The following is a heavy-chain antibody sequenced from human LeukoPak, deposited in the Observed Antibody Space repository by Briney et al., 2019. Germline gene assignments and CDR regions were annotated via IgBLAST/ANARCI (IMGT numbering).Heavy chain of an antibody. Sequence: GGSLRLSCAASGFTFSSYWMHWVRQAPGKGLEWVSAISVSGNTYHADSVKGRFTISRDSSKNTLYLQMNRPRAEDAAVYHCAKAPVTTCSGAYCYPFDYWGQGTLVTVSS. V-gene: IGHV3-23*01. CDR3: AKAPVTTCSGAYCYPFDY. CDR1: GFTFSSYW. J-gene: IGHJ4*02. D-gene: IGHD2-21*01. CDR2: ISVSGNT.